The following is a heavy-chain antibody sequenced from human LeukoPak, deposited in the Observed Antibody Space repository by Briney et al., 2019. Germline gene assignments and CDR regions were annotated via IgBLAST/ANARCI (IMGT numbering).Heavy chain of an antibody. D-gene: IGHD3-16*02. CDR3: ATGPYDYVWGSYRPSRAEYFQH. J-gene: IGHJ1*01. V-gene: IGHV4-31*03. CDR2: IYYSGST. Sequence: SETLSLTCTVSGGSISGGGYYWSWIRQHPGKGLEWIGYIYYSGSTYYNPSLKSRVTISVDTSKNQFSLKLSSVTAADTAVYYCATGPYDYVWGSYRPSRAEYFQHWGQGTLVTVSS. CDR1: GGSISGGGYY.